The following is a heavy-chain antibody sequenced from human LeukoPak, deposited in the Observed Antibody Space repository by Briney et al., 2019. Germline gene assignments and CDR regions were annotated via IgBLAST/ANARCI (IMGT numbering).Heavy chain of an antibody. Sequence: ASVKVSCKVSGYTLTELSMHWVRQAPGKGLEWMGGFDPEDSETIYAQKFQGRVTMTEDTSTDTAYMELSSLRSEDTAVYYCATTYSSSNTRDFDYWGQGTLVTVSS. CDR3: ATTYSSSNTRDFDY. CDR2: FDPEDSET. V-gene: IGHV1-24*01. J-gene: IGHJ4*02. D-gene: IGHD6-6*01. CDR1: GYTLTELS.